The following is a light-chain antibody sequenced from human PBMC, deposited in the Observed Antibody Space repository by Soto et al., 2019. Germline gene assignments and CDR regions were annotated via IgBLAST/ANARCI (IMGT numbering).Light chain of an antibody. CDR2: AAS. CDR3: QQHYTYTWT. J-gene: IGKJ1*01. CDR1: QAISSY. V-gene: IGKV1-9*01. Sequence: DIQLTQAPSFLSASAGDRVSITCRASQAISSYLAWYQQKPGRAPKLLIYAASTLQSGVPSRFSGSGSETEFTLSISSLQPEDFATYYCQQHYTYTWTFGQGTKV.